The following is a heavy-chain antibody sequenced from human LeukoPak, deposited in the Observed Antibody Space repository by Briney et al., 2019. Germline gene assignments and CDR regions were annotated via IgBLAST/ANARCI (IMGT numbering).Heavy chain of an antibody. Sequence: PGGSLRLSCAASGFTFSGYWMSWVRQAPGKGLEWVANIKQDGNEKYYVDSVKGRFGISRDNTKNSLYLQMNSLRAEDTAVYYCARARYCSGGSCHYFDYWGQGTLVTVSS. CDR1: GFTFSGYW. D-gene: IGHD2-15*01. V-gene: IGHV3-7*03. CDR2: IKQDGNEK. J-gene: IGHJ4*02. CDR3: ARARYCSGGSCHYFDY.